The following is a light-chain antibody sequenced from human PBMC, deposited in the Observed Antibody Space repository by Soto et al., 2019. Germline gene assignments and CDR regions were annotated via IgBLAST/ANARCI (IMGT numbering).Light chain of an antibody. Sequence: QSALTQPASVSGSPGQSITISCTGTSSDVGGYNYVSWYQQHPGKAPKLMIYDVSNRPSGVSNRFSGSKSGNTASLTISPLQAYYDADYYCSSYSSISTDVFLTGTMVPV. J-gene: IGLJ1*01. V-gene: IGLV2-14*01. CDR3: SSYSSISTDV. CDR1: SSDVGGYNY. CDR2: DVS.